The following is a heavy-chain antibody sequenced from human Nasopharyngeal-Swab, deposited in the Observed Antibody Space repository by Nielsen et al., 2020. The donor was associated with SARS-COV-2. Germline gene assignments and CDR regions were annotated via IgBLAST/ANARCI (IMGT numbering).Heavy chain of an antibody. CDR1: GFTFDTFA. D-gene: IGHD6-19*01. CDR2: ILGDGIAT. J-gene: IGHJ4*02. V-gene: IGHV3-64*01. CDR3: TRDRDCGWSFDY. Sequence: GGSLRLSCAASGFTFDTFAMHWVRQAPGKGLEFVSSILGDGIATQYASSVKGRFTISRDNSKNTLYLQMGSLRDEDMAVYYCTRDRDCGWSFDYWGQGTLVTVSS.